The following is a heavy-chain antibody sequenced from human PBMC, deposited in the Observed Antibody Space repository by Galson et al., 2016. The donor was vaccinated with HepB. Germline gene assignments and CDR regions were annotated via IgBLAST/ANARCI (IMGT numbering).Heavy chain of an antibody. Sequence: SLRLSCAASGFSFNDYIMHWVRQSPGKGLEWVSLISEDGLNTYYADSAKGRFTISRDNSKNSLFLQMNSLTSEDTALYYCAKPRSTIYAFEMWGQGTMVTVSS. CDR1: GFSFNDYI. V-gene: IGHV3-43*01. J-gene: IGHJ3*02. CDR2: ISEDGLNT. D-gene: IGHD3-3*01. CDR3: AKPRSTIYAFEM.